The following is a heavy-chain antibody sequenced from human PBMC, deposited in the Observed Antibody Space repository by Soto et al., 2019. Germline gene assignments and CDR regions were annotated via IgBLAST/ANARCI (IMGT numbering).Heavy chain of an antibody. Sequence: QVQLVESGGGVVQPGRSLRLSCADSGFTFSSYAMHWVRKAPGKGLEWVAVISYDGRSKYHADSVKGRFTISRDNSKNALYLQMNSLRAEDTALYYCARDRLSMTPCYFDYWGQGTLVTVSS. V-gene: IGHV3-30*04. J-gene: IGHJ4*02. D-gene: IGHD2-8*01. CDR1: GFTFSSYA. CDR2: ISYDGRSK. CDR3: ARDRLSMTPCYFDY.